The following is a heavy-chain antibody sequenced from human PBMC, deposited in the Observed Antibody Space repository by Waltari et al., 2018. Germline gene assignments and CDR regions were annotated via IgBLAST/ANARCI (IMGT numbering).Heavy chain of an antibody. D-gene: IGHD3-22*01. CDR1: GFTFSRSW. J-gene: IGHJ6*02. CDR3: ARVATKTYSSPVPGRPYYYGMDV. V-gene: IGHV3-74*01. Sequence: EEQLVESGGGLAQPGESLRLSCAASGFTFSRSWMDWVRQAPGKGLVWVSRINSDGSSTTYADSVKGRFTISRDNGKNTLYVQMNRLRAEDTAVYYCARVATKTYSSPVPGRPYYYGMDVWGQGTTVTVSS. CDR2: INSDGSST.